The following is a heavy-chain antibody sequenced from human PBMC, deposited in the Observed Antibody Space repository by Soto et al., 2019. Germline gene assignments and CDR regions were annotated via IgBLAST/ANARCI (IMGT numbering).Heavy chain of an antibody. V-gene: IGHV3-48*01. J-gene: IGHJ4*02. D-gene: IGHD1-1*01. CDR2: ISSGSSTI. Sequence: PGESLKISCAASGFTFSSYSMNWVRQAPGKGLEWVSYISSGSSTIYYADSVKGRFTISRDNSKNTLYLQMNSLRVEDTAVYYCARANIERWGGYWGQGTLVTVSS. CDR1: GFTFSSYS. CDR3: ARANIERWGGY.